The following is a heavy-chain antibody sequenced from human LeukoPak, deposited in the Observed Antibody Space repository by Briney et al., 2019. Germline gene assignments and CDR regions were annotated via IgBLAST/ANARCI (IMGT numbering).Heavy chain of an antibody. V-gene: IGHV1-46*01. J-gene: IGHJ3*02. CDR1: GYTFTSYY. CDR2: INPSGGST. Sequence: GASVKVSCKASGYTFTSYYMYWVRQAPGQGLEWMGIINPSGGSTSYAQKFQGRVTMTRDTSTSTVYMELSSLRSEDTAVYYCARVKPNYYDSSAYGTFDIWGQGTMVTVSS. CDR3: ARVKPNYYDSSAYGTFDI. D-gene: IGHD3-22*01.